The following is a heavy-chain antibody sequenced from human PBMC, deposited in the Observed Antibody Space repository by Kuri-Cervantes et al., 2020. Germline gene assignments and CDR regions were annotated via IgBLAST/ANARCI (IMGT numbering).Heavy chain of an antibody. J-gene: IGHJ4*02. CDR2: ISYDGSNK. CDR3: AKRKIAARPFDY. V-gene: IGHV3-30*18. D-gene: IGHD6-6*01. Sequence: GESLKISCAASGFTFSSYAMSWVRQAPGKGLEWVAVISYDGSNKYYADSVKGRFTISRGNSKNTLYLQMNSLRAEDTAVYYCAKRKIAARPFDYWGQGTLVTVSS. CDR1: GFTFSSYA.